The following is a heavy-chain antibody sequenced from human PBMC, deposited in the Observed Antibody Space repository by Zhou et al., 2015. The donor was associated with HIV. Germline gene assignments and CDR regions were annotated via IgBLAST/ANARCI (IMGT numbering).Heavy chain of an antibody. CDR3: ARDREGYCSSTSCYTSDY. Sequence: QVQLVQSGAEVKKPGSSVKVSCKASGGTFSSYAISWVRQAPGQGLEWMGGIIPIFGTANYAQKFQGRVTITADESTSTAYMELSSLRSEDTAVYYCARDREGYCSSTSCYTSDYWGQGTLVTVSS. D-gene: IGHD2-2*02. CDR2: IIPIFGTA. CDR1: GGTFSSYA. J-gene: IGHJ4*02. V-gene: IGHV1-69*12.